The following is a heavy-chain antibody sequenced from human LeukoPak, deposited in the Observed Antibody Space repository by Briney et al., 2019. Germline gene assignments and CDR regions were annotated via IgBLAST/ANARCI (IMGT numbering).Heavy chain of an antibody. Sequence: ASVKVSCKASGYTFTDYYMHWVRQAPGQGLEWMGWINPNSGGTNYAQKFQGRVTMTRDTSISTVYMEMSGLRSDDTAVYYCARESVPAVAARRGLNYWGQGTLVAVSS. CDR1: GYTFTDYY. D-gene: IGHD6-6*01. CDR3: ARESVPAVAARRGLNY. V-gene: IGHV1-2*02. J-gene: IGHJ4*02. CDR2: INPNSGGT.